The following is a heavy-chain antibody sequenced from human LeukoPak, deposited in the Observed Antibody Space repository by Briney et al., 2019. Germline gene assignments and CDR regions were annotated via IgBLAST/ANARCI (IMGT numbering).Heavy chain of an antibody. D-gene: IGHD1-26*01. CDR2: ISGSGDST. J-gene: IGHJ4*02. Sequence: PGGSLRLSCVVSGIIFRDAWMNWVRQTPGKGLEWVSVISGSGDSTYYSDSVKGRFTISRDNSKNTLHLQMNSLRAEDTAVYYCAKDHVGRSGSYLAFDYWGQGTLVTVSS. V-gene: IGHV3-23*01. CDR3: AKDHVGRSGSYLAFDY. CDR1: GIIFRDA.